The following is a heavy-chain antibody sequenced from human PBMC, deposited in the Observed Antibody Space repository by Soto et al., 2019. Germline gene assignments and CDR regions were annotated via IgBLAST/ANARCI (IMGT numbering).Heavy chain of an antibody. CDR3: AKARRPIFGVVISPRDYYYGMDV. D-gene: IGHD3-3*01. CDR2: ISGSGGST. CDR1: GLTFSSYA. J-gene: IGHJ6*02. V-gene: IGHV3-23*01. Sequence: PXGSLLLSGTASGLTFSSYAMSWVRQAPGKGLEWVSAISGSGGSTYYADSVKGRFTISRDNSKNTLYLQMNSLRAEDTAVYYCAKARRPIFGVVISPRDYYYGMDVWGQGTKVTVYS.